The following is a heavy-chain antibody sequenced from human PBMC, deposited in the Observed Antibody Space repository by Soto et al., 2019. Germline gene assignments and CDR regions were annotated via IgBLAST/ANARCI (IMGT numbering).Heavy chain of an antibody. D-gene: IGHD2-15*01. Sequence: LRLSCAASGFTFSSYSMNWVRQAPGKGLEWVSSISGSSSYIYYADSVKGRFTISRDNAKNSLYLQMNSLRAEDTAVYYCARDFVACSGGSCYSSNLPYYYYGMDVWGQGTTVTVSS. J-gene: IGHJ6*02. CDR3: ARDFVACSGGSCYSSNLPYYYYGMDV. CDR1: GFTFSSYS. CDR2: ISGSSSYI. V-gene: IGHV3-21*01.